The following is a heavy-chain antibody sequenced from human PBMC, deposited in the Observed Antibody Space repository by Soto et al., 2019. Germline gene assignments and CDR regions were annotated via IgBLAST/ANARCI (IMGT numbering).Heavy chain of an antibody. D-gene: IGHD1-1*01. J-gene: IGHJ6*02. V-gene: IGHV3-30*03. CDR1: RVSFSSYG. CDR2: ISNGGTKK. Sequence: GGSLRLSCAASRVSFSSYGRHWVRQAPGKGLEWVGVISNGGTKKQYADSVKGPFTISRDNSKKTLYLQMTTLRTEDTSTSYCAQNNDPRPFYYYAMDVWGQGTTVTVSS. CDR3: AQNNDPRPFYYYAMDV.